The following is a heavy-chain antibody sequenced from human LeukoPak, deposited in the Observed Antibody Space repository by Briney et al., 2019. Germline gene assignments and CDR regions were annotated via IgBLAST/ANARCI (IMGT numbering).Heavy chain of an antibody. D-gene: IGHD5-12*01. CDR3: ARPYSAYAFDY. CDR2: ISRSGNSI. CDR1: GFTFSSHE. J-gene: IGHJ4*02. Sequence: QAGGSLRLSCAASGFTFSSHEMNWVRQAPGKGLEWLSYISRSGNSIFYADSVKGRFTISRDNAKNSLYLQMNSLRAEDTAVYYCARPYSAYAFDYWGQGTLVTVSS. V-gene: IGHV3-48*03.